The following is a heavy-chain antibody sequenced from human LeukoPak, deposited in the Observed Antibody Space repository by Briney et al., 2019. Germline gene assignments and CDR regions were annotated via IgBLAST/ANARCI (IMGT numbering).Heavy chain of an antibody. D-gene: IGHD3-10*01. CDR1: GGSISRNY. Sequence: SSETLSLTCTVSGGSISRNYWSWVRQPPGKGLEWIGYIYYSGSTNYNPSLKSRVTISVDTSKNQFSLKLSSVTAADTAVYYCARDRNYYGSGSYYFLHGMDVWGQGTTVTVSS. J-gene: IGHJ6*02. V-gene: IGHV4-59*01. CDR3: ARDRNYYGSGSYYFLHGMDV. CDR2: IYYSGST.